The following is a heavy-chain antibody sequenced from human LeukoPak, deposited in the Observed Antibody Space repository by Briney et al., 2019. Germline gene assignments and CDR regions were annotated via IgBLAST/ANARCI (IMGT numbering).Heavy chain of an antibody. V-gene: IGHV1-69*05. J-gene: IGHJ5*02. Sequence: SVKVSCKASGGTFTSYAISWVRQAPGQGLEWRGGIIPIFGTANYAQKFQGRVTITTDESTSTAYMELSSLRSEYTAVYYCASLSRGSSSWYGKSNWFDPWGQGTLVTVSS. D-gene: IGHD6-13*01. CDR2: IIPIFGTA. CDR1: GGTFTSYA. CDR3: ASLSRGSSSWYGKSNWFDP.